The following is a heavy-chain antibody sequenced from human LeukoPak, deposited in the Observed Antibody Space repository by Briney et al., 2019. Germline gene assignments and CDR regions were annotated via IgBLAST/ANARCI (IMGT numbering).Heavy chain of an antibody. V-gene: IGHV4-4*07. CDR3: ARGTWSAGMNMRGYYFDY. Sequence: SETLSLTCTVSGGSISSYYWSWIRQPAGKGLEWIGRIYTSGSTNYNPSLTSRVTISLDTSKNQFSLRLSSVTAADTAVYYCARGTWSAGMNMRGYYFDYWGQGALVTVSS. D-gene: IGHD6-19*01. J-gene: IGHJ4*02. CDR2: IYTSGST. CDR1: GGSISSYY.